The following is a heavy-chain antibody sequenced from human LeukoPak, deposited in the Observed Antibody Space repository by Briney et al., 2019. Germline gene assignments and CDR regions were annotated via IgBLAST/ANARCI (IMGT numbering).Heavy chain of an antibody. CDR2: ISYDGSNK. CDR3: ARVPPYCGGDCYSFDY. D-gene: IGHD2-21*02. CDR1: GFTFSSYT. Sequence: PGRSLRLSCAASGFTFSSYTMHRVRQAPVKGLEWVAGISYDGSNKYYADSVKGRFTISRDNSKNTLYLQMSSLRVEDTAVYYCARVPPYCGGDCYSFDYWGQGTLVTVSS. V-gene: IGHV3-30-3*01. J-gene: IGHJ4*02.